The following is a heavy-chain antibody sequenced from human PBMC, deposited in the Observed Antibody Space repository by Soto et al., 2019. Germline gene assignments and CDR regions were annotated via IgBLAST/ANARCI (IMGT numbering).Heavy chain of an antibody. Sequence: QVQPVESGGGVVQPGNSLRLSCAGSGFPFSAEAMHWVRQAPGKGLEWVAAISYDGNNKNHADSVKGRFTVSRDNSKNTLYLQIYSLRPEDTAVYYCARDYSSGWCLDYCGQGSLVTVSS. V-gene: IGHV3-30-3*01. CDR3: ARDYSSGWCLDY. CDR2: ISYDGNNK. CDR1: GFPFSAEA. D-gene: IGHD6-13*01. J-gene: IGHJ4*02.